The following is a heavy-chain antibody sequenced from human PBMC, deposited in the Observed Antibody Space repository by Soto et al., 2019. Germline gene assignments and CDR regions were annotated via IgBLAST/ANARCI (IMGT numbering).Heavy chain of an antibody. Sequence: TSETLSLRCSFSGGTITSGRSSWNWIRQSPGKGLEWIAYIYHSGSTYYNPSLKSRVTISVDRSENQFSLKLTSVTAADTAVYYCVRESVASGPNYFDTWGPGTLVTVSS. CDR3: VRESVASGPNYFDT. D-gene: IGHD6-6*01. CDR2: IYHSGST. V-gene: IGHV4-30-2*06. J-gene: IGHJ5*02. CDR1: GGTITSGRSS.